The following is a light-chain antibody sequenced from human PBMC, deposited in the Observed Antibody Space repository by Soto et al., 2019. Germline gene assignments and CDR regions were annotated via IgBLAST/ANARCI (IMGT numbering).Light chain of an antibody. CDR1: QSISSY. CDR3: QHAAHFPIA. CDR2: AAS. V-gene: IGKV1-39*01. J-gene: IGKJ5*01. Sequence: SASNNCRARQSISSYVNWYQQKPGKAPKLLIYAASSLQSGVPSRFSGSGFGTDTTLTISSLQPEDLATQYCQHAAHFPIAFPEGTRLEIK.